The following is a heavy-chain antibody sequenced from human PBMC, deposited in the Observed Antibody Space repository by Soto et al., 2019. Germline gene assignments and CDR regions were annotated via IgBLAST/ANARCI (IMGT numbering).Heavy chain of an antibody. CDR3: ARTRYCSGGSCYNWFDP. V-gene: IGHV4-4*07. D-gene: IGHD2-15*01. CDR1: GDSISDYY. Sequence: ETLSLTCTVSGDSISDYYWSWIRQPAGKGLEWIGRFYYSGSTNYNPSLKSRVTISVDTSKNQFSLKLSSVTAADTAVYYCARTRYCSGGSCYNWFDPWGQGTLVTVSS. J-gene: IGHJ5*02. CDR2: FYYSGST.